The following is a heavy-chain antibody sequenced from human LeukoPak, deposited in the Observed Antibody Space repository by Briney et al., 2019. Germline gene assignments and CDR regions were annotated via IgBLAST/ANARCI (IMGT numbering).Heavy chain of an antibody. J-gene: IGHJ4*02. CDR3: ASNTATVFDY. V-gene: IGHV4-61*08. CDR1: GFSLSTSGMC. Sequence: SGPALVKPTQTLTLTCTFSGFSLSTSGMCVSWIRQPPGKGLEWIGYVYYSGSTEYNPSLRSRVTMSLEMSKHQFSLNLTSVTAADTAVYYCASNTATVFDYWGQGALVTVSS. D-gene: IGHD2-21*02. CDR2: VYYSGST.